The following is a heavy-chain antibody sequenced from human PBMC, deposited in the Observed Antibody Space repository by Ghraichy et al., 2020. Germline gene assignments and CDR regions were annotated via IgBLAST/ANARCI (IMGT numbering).Heavy chain of an antibody. D-gene: IGHD1-26*01. V-gene: IGHV4-59*01. Sequence: SETLSLTCTVSGGSISSYYWSWIRQPPGKGLEWIGYIYYSGSTNYNPSLKSRVTISVDTSKNQFPLKLSSVTAADTAVYYCASSPLGELLYNYWGQGTLVTVSS. CDR2: IYYSGST. CDR3: ASSPLGELLYNY. CDR1: GGSISSYY. J-gene: IGHJ4*02.